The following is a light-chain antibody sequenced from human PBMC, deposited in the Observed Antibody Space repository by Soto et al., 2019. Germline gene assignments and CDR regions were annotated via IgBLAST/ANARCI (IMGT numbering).Light chain of an antibody. CDR3: LHDYNYPRT. J-gene: IGKJ1*01. CDR1: QGISSY. Sequence: ILMTHSPSFLSASVVDLFTITCRASQGISSYLAWYQQKPGKAPKLLIYATSSLQSGVPSRFSGSGSGTDFSLSIRSLQPEDSATYYCLHDYNYPRTFGQGTKVDIK. CDR2: ATS. V-gene: IGKV1-6*01.